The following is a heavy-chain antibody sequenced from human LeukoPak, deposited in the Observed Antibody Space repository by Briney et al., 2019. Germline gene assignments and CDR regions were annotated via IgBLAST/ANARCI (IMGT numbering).Heavy chain of an antibody. D-gene: IGHD6-19*01. CDR1: GFTFSSYW. CDR3: ARSISAVYSSGWYEGRYFDY. V-gene: IGHV3-48*04. J-gene: IGHJ4*02. CDR2: ISSSGSTI. Sequence: GGSLRLSCAASGFTFSSYWMDWVRQAPGKGLEWVSYISSSGSTIYYADSVKGRFTISRDNAKNSLYLQMNSLRAEDTAVYYCARSISAVYSSGWYEGRYFDYWGQGTLVTVSS.